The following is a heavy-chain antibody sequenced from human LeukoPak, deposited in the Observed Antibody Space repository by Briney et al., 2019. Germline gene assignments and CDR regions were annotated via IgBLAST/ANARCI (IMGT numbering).Heavy chain of an antibody. CDR1: GYTFTGYY. J-gene: IGHJ4*02. CDR3: ARELDYYGRTYYFDY. V-gene: IGHV1-2*02. Sequence: ASVKVSCKASGYTFTGYYMHWVRQAPGQGLEWMEWINPNSGGTNYAQKFQGRVTMTRDTSISTAYMELSRLRSDDTAVYYCARELDYYGRTYYFDYWGQGTLVTVSS. CDR2: INPNSGGT. D-gene: IGHD3-10*01.